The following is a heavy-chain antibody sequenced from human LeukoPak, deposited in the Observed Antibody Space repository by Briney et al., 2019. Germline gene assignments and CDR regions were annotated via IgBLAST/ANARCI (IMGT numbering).Heavy chain of an antibody. D-gene: IGHD3-16*02. CDR3: AGSGLGGWGNYHRTWYNWFDP. CDR1: GGTFSNFA. V-gene: IGHV1-69*06. J-gene: IGHJ5*02. CDR2: IIPLFGTA. Sequence: GASVKVSCKASGGTFSNFAISWVRQAPGQGLEWMGGIIPLFGTANYGQKSQGRVTITADKSTSTAYMELSSLRSEDTAVYYCAGSGLGGWGNYHRTWYNWFDPWGQGTLITVSS.